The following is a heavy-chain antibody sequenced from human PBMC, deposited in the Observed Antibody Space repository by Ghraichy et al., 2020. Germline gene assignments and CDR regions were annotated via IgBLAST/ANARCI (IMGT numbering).Heavy chain of an antibody. D-gene: IGHD2-21*01. CDR1: GITFSHFW. J-gene: IGHJ3*02. V-gene: IGHV3-74*01. CDR2: VNADGSIT. CDR3: VRRPGGDERSFDI. Sequence: GGSLRLSCEASGITFSHFWMYWVRQAPGKGLEWVSNVNADGSITDYADSVKGRFTISRDNAKNTLYLQVNTRKAEDTAVYYCVRRPGGDERSFDIWGQGTMVTVSS.